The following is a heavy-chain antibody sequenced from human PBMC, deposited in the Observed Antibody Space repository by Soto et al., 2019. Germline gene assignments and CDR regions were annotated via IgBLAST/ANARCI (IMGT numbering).Heavy chain of an antibody. J-gene: IGHJ4*02. D-gene: IGHD3-22*01. CDR2: IYHSGST. CDR1: GGSISSSNW. Sequence: PSETLSLTCAVSGGSISSSNWWSWVRQPPGKGLEWIGEIYHSGSTNYNPSLKSRVTISVDKSKNQFSLKLSSVTAADTAVYYCAKDNGYYDSSGYYYNDYWGQGTLVTVS. V-gene: IGHV4-4*02. CDR3: AKDNGYYDSSGYYYNDY.